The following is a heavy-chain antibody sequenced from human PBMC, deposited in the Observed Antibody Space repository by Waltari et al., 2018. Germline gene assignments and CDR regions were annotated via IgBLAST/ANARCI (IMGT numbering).Heavy chain of an antibody. CDR3: ARALGSFGVAALPGY. CDR2: IIPIFGTA. CDR1: GGTFSRYA. Sequence: QVQLVQSGAEVTKPGSSVQVSCTASGGTFSRYAISWVRQAPGQGLEWMGRIIPIFGTANYAQKFQGRVTITADKSTSTAYMELSSLRSEDTAVYYCARALGSFGVAALPGYWGQGTLVTVSS. J-gene: IGHJ4*02. V-gene: IGHV1-69*08. D-gene: IGHD3-3*01.